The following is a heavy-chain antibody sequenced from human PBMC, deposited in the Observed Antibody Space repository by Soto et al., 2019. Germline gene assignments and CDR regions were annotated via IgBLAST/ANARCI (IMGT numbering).Heavy chain of an antibody. CDR3: AKGSGPYRPYYFDF. V-gene: IGHV3-23*01. CDR2: ITGSGGDT. Sequence: GGSLRLSCAASGFTFSSYAMSWVRQAPGKGLEWVSAITGSGGDTYYADSVKGRFTLSRDNSENTLDLQMSTLRAEDTAVYYCAKGSGPYRPYYFDFWGQGTLVTVSS. D-gene: IGHD6-25*01. J-gene: IGHJ4*02. CDR1: GFTFSSYA.